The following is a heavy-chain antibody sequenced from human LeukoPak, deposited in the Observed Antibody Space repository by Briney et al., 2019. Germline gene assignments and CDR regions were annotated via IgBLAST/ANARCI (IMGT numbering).Heavy chain of an antibody. Sequence: GGSLRLSCAASGFTFSSYGMHWVRQAPGKGLEWVAVIWYDGSNKYYADSVKGRFTISRDSSKNTVYLQMNSLRAEDTAVYYCARAAGYSGYDFDYWGQGTLVTVSS. J-gene: IGHJ4*02. CDR1: GFTFSSYG. CDR3: ARAAGYSGYDFDY. D-gene: IGHD5-12*01. CDR2: IWYDGSNK. V-gene: IGHV3-33*01.